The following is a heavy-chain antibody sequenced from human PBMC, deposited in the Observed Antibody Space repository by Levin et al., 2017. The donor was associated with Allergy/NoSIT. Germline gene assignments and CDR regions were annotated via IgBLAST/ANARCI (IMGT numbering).Heavy chain of an antibody. CDR1: GFTFSSYG. V-gene: IGHV3-33*01. D-gene: IGHD2-2*03. J-gene: IGHJ5*02. Sequence: GGSLRLSCAASGFTFSSYGMHWVRQAPGKGLEWVAVIWYDGSNKYYADSVKGRFTISRDNSKNTLYLQMNSLRAEDTAVYYCARDWIEDWFDPWGQGTLVTVSS. CDR2: IWYDGSNK. CDR3: ARDWIEDWFDP.